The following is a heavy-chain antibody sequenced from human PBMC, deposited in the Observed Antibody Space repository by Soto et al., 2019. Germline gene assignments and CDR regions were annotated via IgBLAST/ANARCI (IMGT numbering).Heavy chain of an antibody. D-gene: IGHD5-12*01. CDR1: GFTFSSYA. CDR3: AKDTSWINSNFYS. V-gene: IGHV3-23*01. Sequence: EVQLLESGGGLVQPGGSLRLSCAASGFTFSSYAMSWVRQAPGKGLEWVSAISGSGGSTYYVDSVKGRFTISRDNSKNTLYLQMNSLRAEDTAVYYCAKDTSWINSNFYSWGQGTLVTVSS. J-gene: IGHJ4*02. CDR2: ISGSGGST.